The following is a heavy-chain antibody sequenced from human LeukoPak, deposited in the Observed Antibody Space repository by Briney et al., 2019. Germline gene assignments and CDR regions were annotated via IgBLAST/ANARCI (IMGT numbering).Heavy chain of an antibody. D-gene: IGHD4-17*01. CDR2: IIPIFGTA. J-gene: IGHJ4*02. Sequence: SVRVSCKASGGTFSSYAISWVRQAPGQGLEWMGGIIPIFGTANYAQKFQGRVTITADESTSTAYMELSSLRSEDTAVYYCARIHYGGRYYLDYWGQGTLVTVSS. V-gene: IGHV1-69*13. CDR3: ARIHYGGRYYLDY. CDR1: GGTFSSYA.